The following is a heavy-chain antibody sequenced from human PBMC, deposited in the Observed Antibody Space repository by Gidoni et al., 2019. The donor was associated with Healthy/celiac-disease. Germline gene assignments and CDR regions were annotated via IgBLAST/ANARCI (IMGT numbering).Heavy chain of an antibody. CDR1: GLTFSSYS. CDR3: ARDGEMATVDY. Sequence: EVQLVESGGGLVQTGGSLRLSCAASGLTFSSYSMNWVRQAPGKGLEWVSYISSSSSTIYYADSVKGRFTISRDNAKNSLYLQMNSLRAEDTAVYYCARDGEMATVDYWGQGTLVTVSS. J-gene: IGHJ4*02. CDR2: ISSSSSTI. V-gene: IGHV3-48*01. D-gene: IGHD5-12*01.